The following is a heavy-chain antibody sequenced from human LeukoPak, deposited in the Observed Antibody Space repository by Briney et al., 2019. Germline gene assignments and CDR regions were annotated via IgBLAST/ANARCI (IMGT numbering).Heavy chain of an antibody. CDR1: GFTFSSYS. D-gene: IGHD2-2*01. CDR2: IYYSGST. J-gene: IGHJ6*03. Sequence: LRLSCAASGFTFSSYSMNWVRQAPGKGLEWIGYIYYSGSTYYNPSLKSRVTISVDTSKNQFSLKLSSVTAADTAVYYCARLGYCSSTSCYPFYYYMDVWGKGTTVTVSS. CDR3: ARLGYCSSTSCYPFYYYMDV. V-gene: IGHV4-30-4*08.